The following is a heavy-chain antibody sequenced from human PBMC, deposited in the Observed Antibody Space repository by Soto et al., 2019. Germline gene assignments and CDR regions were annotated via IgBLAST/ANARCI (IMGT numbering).Heavy chain of an antibody. D-gene: IGHD6-6*01. V-gene: IGHV1-2*04. CDR2: INPYTGGT. CDR1: GYTFTDYY. CDR3: ARGFRTTSSSSRKFFYGLDV. Sequence: ASVKVSCKPSGYTFTDYYIHWVRQAPGQGLEWMGWINPYTGGTNYAQNFQAWVTMTRDTSINTAFMELSRLKSDDTAVYYCARGFRTTSSSSRKFFYGLDVWGQGTTVTVSS. J-gene: IGHJ6*02.